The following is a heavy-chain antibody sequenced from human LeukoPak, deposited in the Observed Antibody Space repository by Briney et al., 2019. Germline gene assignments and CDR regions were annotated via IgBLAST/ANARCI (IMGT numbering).Heavy chain of an antibody. Sequence: ASVKVSCKGSDYTFSNYGIVWVRQAPGQGPEWMGWINTYNGNTNYAQKLQGRVTMTTDTSTSTAYMELRSLRSDDTAVYYCATYRVGATNFQHWGQGTLVTVSS. CDR1: DYTFSNYG. V-gene: IGHV1-18*01. CDR2: INTYNGNT. D-gene: IGHD1-26*01. J-gene: IGHJ1*01. CDR3: ATYRVGATNFQH.